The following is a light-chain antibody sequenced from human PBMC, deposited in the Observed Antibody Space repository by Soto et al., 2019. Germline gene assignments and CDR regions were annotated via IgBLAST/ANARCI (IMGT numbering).Light chain of an antibody. CDR1: ALAKKY. J-gene: IGLJ3*02. CDR3: YSTDISGNHGV. V-gene: IGLV3-10*01. CDR2: EDS. Sequence: SYELTQPPSVSVSPGQAATITCSGDALAKKYAYWYQQKSGQAPVLVIYEDSKRPSGIPERFSGSSSGTMATLTITGAQVEDEADYYCYSTDISGNHGVFGGGTKLTVL.